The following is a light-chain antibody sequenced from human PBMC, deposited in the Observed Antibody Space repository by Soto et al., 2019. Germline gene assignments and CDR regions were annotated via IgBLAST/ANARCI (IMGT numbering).Light chain of an antibody. CDR3: QQYNSYPWT. CDR2: KAS. J-gene: IGKJ1*01. Sequence: DIQMTQSPSTLSGSVGDRVTITCRASQTISTWLAWYQQKPGEAPKLLIYKASTLEVGVPSRFSASGSGTEFTLTINTLQPADFATYYCQQYNSYPWTFGQGTKV. CDR1: QTISTW. V-gene: IGKV1-5*03.